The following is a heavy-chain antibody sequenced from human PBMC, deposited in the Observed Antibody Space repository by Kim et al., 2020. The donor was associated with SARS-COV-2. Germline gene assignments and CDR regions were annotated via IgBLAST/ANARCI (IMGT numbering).Heavy chain of an antibody. D-gene: IGHD3-16*01. Sequence: NPSLKSRVTISLDKSKNQFSLKLRSVTAADTAVYYCASRLITDTNNWFDPWGQGTLVTVSS. CDR3: ASRLITDTNNWFDP. V-gene: IGHV4-4*02. J-gene: IGHJ5*02.